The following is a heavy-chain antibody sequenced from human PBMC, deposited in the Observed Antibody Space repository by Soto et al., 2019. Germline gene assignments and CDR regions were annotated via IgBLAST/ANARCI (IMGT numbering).Heavy chain of an antibody. Sequence: GSLLLSCAGSGSVFSDFQFNWVRQAPGGGLEWLSSITGTSAFTEYAESIEGRFTISRDNPNKLLFLHMDNLRPEDTAVYYCARDNLAFQGAFDLWGQGTLVTVSS. V-gene: IGHV3-21*01. CDR1: GSVFSDFQ. J-gene: IGHJ4*02. CDR2: ITGTSAFT. D-gene: IGHD3-16*01. CDR3: ARDNLAFQGAFDL.